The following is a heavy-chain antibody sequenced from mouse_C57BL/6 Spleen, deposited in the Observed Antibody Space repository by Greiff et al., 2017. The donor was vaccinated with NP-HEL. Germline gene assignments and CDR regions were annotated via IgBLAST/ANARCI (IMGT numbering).Heavy chain of an antibody. J-gene: IGHJ4*01. CDR3: ARSTVGDYYAMDY. V-gene: IGHV1-12*01. CDR2: IYPGNGDY. Sequence: QVQLQQSGAELVRPGASVKMSCNASGYTFTSYNMHWVKQTPRQGLDWIGAIYPGNGDYSYNPTFKGKATLTVDKSSSTAYMQLSSLTSEDSAVYFCARSTVGDYYAMDYWGQGTSVTVSS. CDR1: GYTFTSYN.